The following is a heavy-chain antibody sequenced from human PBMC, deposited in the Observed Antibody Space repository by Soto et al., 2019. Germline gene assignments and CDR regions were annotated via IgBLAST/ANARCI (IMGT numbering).Heavy chain of an antibody. Sequence: SETLSLTCAVYGGSFSGYYWSWIRQPPGKGLEWVGEINHSGSTNYNPSLKSRVTISVDTSKNQFSLKLSSVTAADTAVYYCARFVYSSSSGDVGLDYWGRGTLVTVSS. CDR1: GGSFSGYY. CDR3: ARFVYSSSSGDVGLDY. V-gene: IGHV4-34*01. D-gene: IGHD6-6*01. CDR2: INHSGST. J-gene: IGHJ4*02.